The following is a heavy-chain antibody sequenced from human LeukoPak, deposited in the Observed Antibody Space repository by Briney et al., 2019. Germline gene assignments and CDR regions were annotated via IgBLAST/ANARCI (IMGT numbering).Heavy chain of an antibody. J-gene: IGHJ4*02. D-gene: IGHD3-22*01. V-gene: IGHV4-59*01. Sequence: SETLSLTWTVSGGSISSYYWSWIRQPPGKGMEWIGYIYYSGSTNYNPSLKSRVTMSVDTSKNQFSLKLSSVTAADTAVYYCARVDYDSSGYSDYWGQGTLVTVSS. CDR1: GGSISSYY. CDR3: ARVDYDSSGYSDY. CDR2: IYYSGST.